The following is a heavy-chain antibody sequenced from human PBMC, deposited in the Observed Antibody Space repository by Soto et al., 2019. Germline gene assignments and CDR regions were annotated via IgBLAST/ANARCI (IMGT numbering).Heavy chain of an antibody. Sequence: GGSLRLSCAASGFTFSSYGMHWVRQAPGKGLEWVAVISYDGSNKYYADSVKGRFTISRDNSKNTLYLQMNSLRAEDTAVYYCAKDLPGEGIFGVVPYYYYGMDVWGQGTTVTVSS. CDR1: GFTFSSYG. D-gene: IGHD3-3*01. V-gene: IGHV3-30*18. J-gene: IGHJ6*02. CDR3: AKDLPGEGIFGVVPYYYYGMDV. CDR2: ISYDGSNK.